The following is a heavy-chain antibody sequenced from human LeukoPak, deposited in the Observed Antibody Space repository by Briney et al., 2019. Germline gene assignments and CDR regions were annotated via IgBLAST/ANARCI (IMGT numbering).Heavy chain of an antibody. CDR2: IYYSGST. Sequence: SETLSLTCTVSGGSISSYYWSWIRQPPGKGLEWIGYIYYSGSTNYNPSLKSRVTISVDTSKNQFSLKLSSVTAADTAVYYCARGWELTADFDYWGQGTLVTVSS. CDR3: ARGWELTADFDY. D-gene: IGHD1-26*01. V-gene: IGHV4-59*08. CDR1: GGSISSYY. J-gene: IGHJ4*02.